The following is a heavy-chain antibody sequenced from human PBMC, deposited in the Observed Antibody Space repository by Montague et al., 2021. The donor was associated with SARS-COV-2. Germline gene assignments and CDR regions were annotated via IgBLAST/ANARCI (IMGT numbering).Heavy chain of an antibody. V-gene: IGHV4-38-2*02. J-gene: IGHJ5*02. D-gene: IGHD3-10*01. Sequence: SETLPLTCTVSGYSISSGYYWGWIRQPPGKGLEWIGSIYHSGSTYYNPSLKSRVTISVDTSKNQFSLKLSSVTAADTAVYYCARDCCDYGSGSYQRWFDPWGQGTLVTVSS. CDR2: IYHSGST. CDR1: GYSISSGYY. CDR3: ARDCCDYGSGSYQRWFDP.